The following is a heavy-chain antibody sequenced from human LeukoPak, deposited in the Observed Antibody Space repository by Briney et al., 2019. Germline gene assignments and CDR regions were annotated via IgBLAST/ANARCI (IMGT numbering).Heavy chain of an antibody. CDR2: INPNSGGT. Sequence: ASVKVSCKASGYTFKGYYMHWVRQAPGQGLEWMGWINPNSGGTNYAQKFQGRVTMTRDTSISTAYMELSRLRSDDTAVYYCARDKVGATGYWGQGTLVTVSS. CDR1: GYTFKGYY. D-gene: IGHD1-26*01. J-gene: IGHJ4*02. CDR3: ARDKVGATGY. V-gene: IGHV1-2*02.